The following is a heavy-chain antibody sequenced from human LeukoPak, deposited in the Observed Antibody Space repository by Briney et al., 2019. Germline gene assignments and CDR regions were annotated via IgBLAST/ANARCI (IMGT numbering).Heavy chain of an antibody. V-gene: IGHV4-39*07. CDR1: GGSISGSSYY. D-gene: IGHD1-14*01. Sequence: SETLSLTCTVSGGSISGSSYYWGWIRQPPGKGLEWIGTIYYRGNTYYNPSLKSRVSISVDTSKNQFSLSLRSVTAADTAVYYCGRDGQPPIDYWGQGTLVTVSS. CDR2: IYYRGNT. J-gene: IGHJ4*02. CDR3: GRDGQPPIDY.